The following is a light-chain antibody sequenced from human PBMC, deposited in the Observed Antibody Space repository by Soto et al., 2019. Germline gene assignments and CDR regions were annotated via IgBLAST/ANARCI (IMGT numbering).Light chain of an antibody. V-gene: IGLV2-14*01. Sequence: QSALTQPASVSGSPGQAITISCTGTRSDVGDYNYVSWYQQNPGNAPKLMIYDVSNRPSGVSNRFSGSKAGNTASLTISGLHAEDESDYYCSSYTSSSTVIFGGGTKVTVL. J-gene: IGLJ2*01. CDR2: DVS. CDR1: RSDVGDYNY. CDR3: SSYTSSSTVI.